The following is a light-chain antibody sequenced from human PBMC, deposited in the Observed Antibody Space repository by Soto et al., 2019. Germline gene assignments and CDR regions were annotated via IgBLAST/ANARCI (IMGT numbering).Light chain of an antibody. CDR2: GAS. Sequence: EIVMTQSPGTLSLSAGERSTVSCRASQSVSSDLAWYQQKPGQAPRLLIYGASTRATDIPARFSGGGSWTEFTLTISSLQSEDSAIYYCQQYHDWPPITFGPGTKVQIK. J-gene: IGKJ3*01. CDR1: QSVSSD. V-gene: IGKV3-15*01. CDR3: QQYHDWPPIT.